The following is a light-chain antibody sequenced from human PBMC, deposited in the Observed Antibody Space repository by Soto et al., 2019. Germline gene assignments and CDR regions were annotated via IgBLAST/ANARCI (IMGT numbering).Light chain of an antibody. V-gene: IGKV1-12*01. Sequence: DIQMTQSPSSVSAFVGDRVTITCRASQGINNWLAWYQQKPGRAPKLLIYSASSLQNGAPSRFTGSGSGTDFTLTITSLQPDDTAIYYCQQARSFPLTFGGGTKVEIK. J-gene: IGKJ4*01. CDR1: QGINNW. CDR2: SAS. CDR3: QQARSFPLT.